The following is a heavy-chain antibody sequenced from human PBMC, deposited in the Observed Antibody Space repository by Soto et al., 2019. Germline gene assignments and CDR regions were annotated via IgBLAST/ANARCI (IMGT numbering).Heavy chain of an antibody. CDR3: ARDCSGGSCYFDY. CDR1: GFTFSSYG. V-gene: IGHV3-30*03. J-gene: IGHJ4*02. D-gene: IGHD2-15*01. CDR2: VSYDGRDE. Sequence: QVQLVESGGGVVQPGRSLRLSCAVSGFTFSSYGMHWVRQAPGKGLEWVAGVSYDGRDEFYADSVKGRFTIYRDNSKSTLFLQMNSLRVEDTAVYYCARDCSGGSCYFDYWGQGTQVPVSS.